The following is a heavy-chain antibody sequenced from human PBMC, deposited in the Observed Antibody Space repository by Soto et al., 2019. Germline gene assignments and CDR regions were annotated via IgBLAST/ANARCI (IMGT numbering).Heavy chain of an antibody. D-gene: IGHD3-22*01. Sequence: QVQLVQSGAEVKKPGSSVKVSCKASGGTFSSYTISWVRQAPGQGLEWMGRIIPILGIANYAQKFQGRVTITADKSTSTXYXXLSSLRSEDTAVYYCARDRTHTMIVVVTGGDAFDIWGQGTMVTVSS. CDR1: GGTFSSYT. CDR3: ARDRTHTMIVVVTGGDAFDI. J-gene: IGHJ3*02. V-gene: IGHV1-69*08. CDR2: IIPILGIA.